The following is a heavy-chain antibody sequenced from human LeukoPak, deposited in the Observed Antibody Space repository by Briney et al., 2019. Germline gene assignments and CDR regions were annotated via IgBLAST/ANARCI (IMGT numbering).Heavy chain of an antibody. CDR3: ARLGAAAGDTAEYFQH. J-gene: IGHJ1*01. Sequence: GESLKISCKGSGYSFTSYWIGWVRQMPGKGLEWMGTIYPGDSDTRYSPSFQGQVTISADKSNSTAYLQWSSLKASDTAMYYCARLGAAAGDTAEYFQHWGQGTLVTVSS. V-gene: IGHV5-51*01. CDR1: GYSFTSYW. D-gene: IGHD6-13*01. CDR2: IYPGDSDT.